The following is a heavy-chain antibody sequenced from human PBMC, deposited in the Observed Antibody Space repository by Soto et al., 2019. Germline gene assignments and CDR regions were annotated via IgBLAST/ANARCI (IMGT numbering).Heavy chain of an antibody. D-gene: IGHD4-17*01. V-gene: IGHV3-30*18. CDR2: ISYDGSNK. Sequence: GGSLRLSCAASGFTFSSYGMHWVRQAPGKGLEWVAVISYDGSNKYYADSVKGRFTISRDNSKNTLYLQMNSLRAEDTAVYYCAKDYGGTPGYWGQGTLFTVSS. CDR3: AKDYGGTPGY. J-gene: IGHJ4*02. CDR1: GFTFSSYG.